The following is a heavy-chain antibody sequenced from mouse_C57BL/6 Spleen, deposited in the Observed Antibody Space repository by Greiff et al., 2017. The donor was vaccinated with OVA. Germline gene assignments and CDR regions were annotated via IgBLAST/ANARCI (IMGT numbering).Heavy chain of an antibody. V-gene: IGHV1-82*01. CDR1: GYAFSSSW. Sequence: QVQLKQSGPELVKPGASVKISCKASGYAFSSSWMNWVKQRPGKGLEWIGRIYPGDGDTNYNGKFKGKATLTADKSSSTAYMQLSSLTSEDSAVYFCARSADYSNYAMDYWGQGTSVTVSS. CDR2: IYPGDGDT. J-gene: IGHJ4*01. D-gene: IGHD1-1*01. CDR3: ARSADYSNYAMDY.